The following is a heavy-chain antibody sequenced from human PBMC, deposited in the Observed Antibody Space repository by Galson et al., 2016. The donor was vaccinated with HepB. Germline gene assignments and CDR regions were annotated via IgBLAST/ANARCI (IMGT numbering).Heavy chain of an antibody. CDR1: GYTFTRND. D-gene: IGHD6-25*01. J-gene: IGHJ5*02. Sequence: SVKVSCKATGYTFTRNDINWVRQATGQGLEWMGWMNPSSGNTGYARKFQGRVTMTRNTSISTAYMEPSSLRSDDTAVYYCTRGGGQGFDPWGQGTRVTVSS. CDR2: MNPSSGNT. CDR3: TRGGGQGFDP. V-gene: IGHV1-8*01.